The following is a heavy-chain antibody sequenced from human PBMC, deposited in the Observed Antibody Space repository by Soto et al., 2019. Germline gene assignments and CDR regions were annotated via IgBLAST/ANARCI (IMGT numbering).Heavy chain of an antibody. CDR2: ISYDGSNK. CDR3: AKDMLIATITYLDY. V-gene: IGHV3-30*18. Sequence: PGGSLRLSCAASGFTFSSYGMHWVRQAPGKGLEWVAVISYDGSNKYYADSVKGRFTISRDNSKNTLYLQMNSLRAEDTAVYYCAKDMLIATITYLDYWGQGTLVTVSS. J-gene: IGHJ4*02. CDR1: GFTFSSYG. D-gene: IGHD5-12*01.